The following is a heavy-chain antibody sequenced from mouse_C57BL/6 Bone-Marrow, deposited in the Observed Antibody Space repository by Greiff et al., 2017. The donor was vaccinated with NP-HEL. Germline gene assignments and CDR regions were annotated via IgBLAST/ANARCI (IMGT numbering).Heavy chain of an antibody. CDR1: GYTFTGYW. CDR2: ILPGSGST. V-gene: IGHV1-9*01. J-gene: IGHJ3*01. Sequence: VQLQQSGAELMKPGASVKLSCKATGYTFTGYWIEWVKQRPGHGLEWIGEILPGSGSTNHNEKFKGKATFTADTSSNTAYMQLSSLTTEDSAIYYCARRGFAYWGQGTLVTVSA. CDR3: ARRGFAY.